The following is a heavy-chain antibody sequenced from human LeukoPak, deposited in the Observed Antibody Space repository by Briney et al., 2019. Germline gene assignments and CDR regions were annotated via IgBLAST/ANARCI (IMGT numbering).Heavy chain of an antibody. CDR2: ISTSGP. CDR3: AKDHESDGYPCLDH. Sequence: GGSLRLSCAASGFTFSRLAMTWVRQAPGKGLEWVSTISTSGPYYADAVRGRFTISRDNSRNTLSLQMDSLRAEDTAVYYCAKDHESDGYPCLDHWGLGTLVTVSS. V-gene: IGHV3-23*01. J-gene: IGHJ4*02. D-gene: IGHD3-22*01. CDR1: GFTFSRLA.